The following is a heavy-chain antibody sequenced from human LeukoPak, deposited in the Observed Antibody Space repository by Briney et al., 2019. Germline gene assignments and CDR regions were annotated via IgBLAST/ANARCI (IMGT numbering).Heavy chain of an antibody. CDR3: ARTMTGDSGNYHFDY. CDR2: INPNSGGT. CDR1: GYTFTAYF. Sequence: ASVKVSCKASGYTFTAYFIHWVRQAPGQGLEWMAWINPNSGGTNYAQKFQGRITMTRDTSISTAYTELSRLRSDDTAVYYCARTMTGDSGNYHFDYWGQGTLVTVSS. J-gene: IGHJ4*02. D-gene: IGHD1-26*01. V-gene: IGHV1-2*02.